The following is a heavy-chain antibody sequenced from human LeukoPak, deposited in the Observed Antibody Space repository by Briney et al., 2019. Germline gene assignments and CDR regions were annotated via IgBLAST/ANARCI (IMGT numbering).Heavy chain of an antibody. D-gene: IGHD6-6*01. CDR1: GFSFISYG. V-gene: IGHV3-23*01. Sequence: GGSLRLSCAASGFSFISYGMSWVRQAPGKGLEWVSAISGSGGTTYYADSVRGWFIISGDNSKSTLYFQMNSLRGEDTAIYYCAKRSPYNSSSYYLDFWGQGTLVTVSS. CDR2: ISGSGGTT. CDR3: AKRSPYNSSSYYLDF. J-gene: IGHJ4*02.